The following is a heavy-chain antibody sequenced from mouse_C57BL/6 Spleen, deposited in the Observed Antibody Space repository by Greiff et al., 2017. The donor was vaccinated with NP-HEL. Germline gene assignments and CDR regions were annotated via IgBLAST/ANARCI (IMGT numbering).Heavy chain of an antibody. V-gene: IGHV1-69*01. CDR1: GYTFTSYW. CDR2: IDPSDSYT. CDR3: ARGNLLYAMDY. Sequence: QVQLQQPGAELVMPGASVKLSCKASGYTFTSYWMHWVKQRPGQGLEWIGEIDPSDSYTNYNQKFKGKSTLTVDKSSSTAYMQLSSLTSEDSAVYYCARGNLLYAMDYWGQGTSVTVSS. D-gene: IGHD2-1*01. J-gene: IGHJ4*01.